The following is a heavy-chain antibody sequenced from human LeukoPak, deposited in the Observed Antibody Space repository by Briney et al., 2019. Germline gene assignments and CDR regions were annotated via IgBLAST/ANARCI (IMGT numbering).Heavy chain of an antibody. J-gene: IGHJ4*02. CDR1: GYTFTSYD. V-gene: IGHV1-8*01. Sequence: ASVKVSCKASGYTFTSYDINWVRQATGQGLEWMGWMNPNSGNTGYAQKFQGRVTMTRNTSISTAYMELSSLRSEDTAVYYCARGYYYDSSGYQSFDYWGQGTLVTVSS. CDR2: MNPNSGNT. CDR3: ARGYYYDSSGYQSFDY. D-gene: IGHD3-22*01.